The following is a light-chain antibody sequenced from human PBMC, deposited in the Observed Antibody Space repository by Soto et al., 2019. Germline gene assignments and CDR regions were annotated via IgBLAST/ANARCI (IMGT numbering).Light chain of an antibody. Sequence: EMVMTQSPATLSVSPGERATLSCRASQSVSTNLAWYQQKPGQAPRLLIYGASTRATGIPARFSGSGSGTEFTLTISSLQSEDFAVYYCHQYNNWPYTFGPGTRVDIK. J-gene: IGKJ3*01. CDR3: HQYNNWPYT. V-gene: IGKV3-15*01. CDR2: GAS. CDR1: QSVSTN.